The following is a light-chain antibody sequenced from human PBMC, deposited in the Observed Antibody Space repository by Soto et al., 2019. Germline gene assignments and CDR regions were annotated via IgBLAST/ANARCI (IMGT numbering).Light chain of an antibody. J-gene: IGKJ1*01. CDR3: QQYNNWPPWT. CDR1: QSVSSN. CDR2: GAS. V-gene: IGKV3-15*01. Sequence: EIVMTQSPATLSVSPGERATLSGRASQSVSSNLAWYQQKPGQAPSLLIYGASTRATGSPARFSGSGSGTEFTLTISSLQSEDFAVYYCQQYNNWPPWTFGQGTKVEIK.